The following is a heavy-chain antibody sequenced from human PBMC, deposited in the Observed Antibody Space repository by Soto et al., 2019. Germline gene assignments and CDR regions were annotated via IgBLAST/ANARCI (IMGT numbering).Heavy chain of an antibody. D-gene: IGHD6-19*01. Sequence: EVQLVESGGGLVQPGGSLRVSCEASGFSLSTYDMTWVRQAPGKGLEWLSYISSSSSVIYYADSVRGRFTISRDNAKGSLYLQMNSLRDEDTAVYYCASGCADNGCWLRTWGQGTQVTVSS. CDR3: ASGCADNGCWLRT. J-gene: IGHJ5*02. V-gene: IGHV3-48*02. CDR2: ISSSSSVI. CDR1: GFSLSTYD.